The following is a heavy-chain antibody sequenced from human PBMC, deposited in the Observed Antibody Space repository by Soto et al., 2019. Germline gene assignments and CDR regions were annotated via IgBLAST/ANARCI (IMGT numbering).Heavy chain of an antibody. CDR3: ARDVGGGYSTH. Sequence: GGSLRLSCAASGFSFSDYYMSWIRQAPGKGLEWVSYISSSAKTIYYADSVKGRFTISRDNAKNSLYLEMNSLRAEDTAVYYCARDVGGGYSTHWGQGTLVTVSS. D-gene: IGHD5-18*01. CDR2: ISSSAKTI. V-gene: IGHV3-11*01. J-gene: IGHJ4*02. CDR1: GFSFSDYY.